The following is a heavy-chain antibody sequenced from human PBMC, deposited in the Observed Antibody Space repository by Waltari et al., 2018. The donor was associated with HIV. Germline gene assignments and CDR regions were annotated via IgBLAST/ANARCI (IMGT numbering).Heavy chain of an antibody. CDR2: ISHSGTT. V-gene: IGHV4-38-2*02. J-gene: IGHJ4*02. CDR1: DYSITSGSY. CDR3: ASTYYDLLEGWYFDF. D-gene: IGHD3-3*01. Sequence: QVQLQESGPGLVKPSETLSLTCSVSDYSITSGSYWGWLRQSPGRGLEWIGSISHSGTTVYSPSLKSRITLFRNTSKNQFFLKLTSATAADTAVYYCASTYYDLLEGWYFDFWGQGRLVTVSS.